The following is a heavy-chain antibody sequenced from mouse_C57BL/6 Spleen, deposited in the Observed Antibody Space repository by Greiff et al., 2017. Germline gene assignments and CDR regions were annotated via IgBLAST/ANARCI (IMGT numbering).Heavy chain of an antibody. Sequence: QVQLQQSGAELVRPGSSVKLSCKASGYTFTSYWMDWVKQRPGQGLEWIGNIYPSDSETHYNQKFKDKATLTVDKSSSTAYMQLSSLTSEDSAVYYCARGDSNYAEYWYFDVWGTGTTVTVSS. V-gene: IGHV1-61*01. CDR1: GYTFTSYW. D-gene: IGHD2-5*01. CDR2: IYPSDSET. J-gene: IGHJ1*03. CDR3: ARGDSNYAEYWYFDV.